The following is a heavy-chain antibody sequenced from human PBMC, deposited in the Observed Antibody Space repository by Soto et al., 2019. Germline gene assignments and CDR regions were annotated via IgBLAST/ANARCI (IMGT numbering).Heavy chain of an antibody. V-gene: IGHV3-30*18. CDR1: GFTFSSYG. J-gene: IGHJ3*02. Sequence: GGSLRLSCAASGFTFSSYGMHWVRQAPGKXLEWVAVISYDGSNKYYADSVKGRFTISRDNSKNTLYLQMNSLRAEDTAVYYCAKFSDYYDSSGYYPDDAFDIWGQGTMVTV. D-gene: IGHD3-22*01. CDR3: AKFSDYYDSSGYYPDDAFDI. CDR2: ISYDGSNK.